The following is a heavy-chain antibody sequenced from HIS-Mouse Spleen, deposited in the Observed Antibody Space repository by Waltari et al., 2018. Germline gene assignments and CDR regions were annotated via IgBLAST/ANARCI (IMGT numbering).Heavy chain of an antibody. CDR2: ICYSGRT. V-gene: IGHV4-39*07. J-gene: IGHJ2*01. CDR3: AREIPYSSSWYDWYFDL. CDR1: GGPISSSSYY. D-gene: IGHD6-13*01. Sequence: QLQLQESGPGLVKPSETLSLTCTVSGGPISSSSYYWGWIRQPPGTGLEGIGGICYSGRTYYNPALNSRVTLSVDTSKNQFSLKLSSVTASDTAVYYCAREIPYSSSWYDWYFDLWGRGTLVTVSS.